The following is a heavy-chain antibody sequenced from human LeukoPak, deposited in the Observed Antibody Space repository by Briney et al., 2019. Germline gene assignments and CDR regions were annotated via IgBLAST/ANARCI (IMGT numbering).Heavy chain of an antibody. Sequence: SSETLSLTCTVSGASISRGSYYWSWIRQPAGKGLEWIGRIYTSGSTNYNPSLKSRVTISVDTSKNQISLKLSSVTAADTAVYYCARLSTVTTSFDYWGQGTLVTVSS. CDR1: GASISRGSYY. CDR2: IYTSGST. D-gene: IGHD4-17*01. CDR3: ARLSTVTTSFDY. V-gene: IGHV4-61*02. J-gene: IGHJ4*02.